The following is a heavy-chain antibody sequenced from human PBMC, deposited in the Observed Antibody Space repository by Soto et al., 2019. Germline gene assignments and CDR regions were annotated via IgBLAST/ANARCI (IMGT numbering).Heavy chain of an antibody. J-gene: IGHJ6*02. Sequence: ASVKVSCKASGYTFTSYYMHWVRQAPGQGLEWMGIINPSGGSTSYAQKFQGRVTMTRDTSTSTVYMELSSLRSEDTAVYYCARIIVGATRTLLRGYYYGMDVWGQGATVTVSS. CDR2: INPSGGST. D-gene: IGHD1-26*01. CDR1: GYTFTSYY. V-gene: IGHV1-46*01. CDR3: ARIIVGATRTLLRGYYYGMDV.